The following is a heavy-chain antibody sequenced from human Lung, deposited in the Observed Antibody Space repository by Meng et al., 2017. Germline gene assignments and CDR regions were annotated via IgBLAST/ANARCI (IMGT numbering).Heavy chain of an antibody. CDR3: ARGPTTMAHDFDY. Sequence: QVQLQKWGAGLLKPSETLYLSCVVSVGSFSDYYWSWIRQPPGKGLEWIGEINHSGSTNYNPSLESRATISVDTSQNNLSLKLSSVTAADSAVYYCARGPTTMAHDFDYWGQGTLVTVSS. V-gene: IGHV4-34*01. CDR1: VGSFSDYY. D-gene: IGHD4-11*01. CDR2: INHSGST. J-gene: IGHJ4*02.